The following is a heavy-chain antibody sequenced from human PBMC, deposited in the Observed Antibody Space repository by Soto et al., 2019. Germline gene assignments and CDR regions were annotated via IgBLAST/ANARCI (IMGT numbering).Heavy chain of an antibody. CDR2: IYYSGST. V-gene: IGHV4-31*11. CDR3: ARDPNPIFDT. D-gene: IGHD3-3*01. J-gene: IGHJ5*02. CDR1: GGSISSGGYY. Sequence: QVQLQESGPGLVKPSQTLSLTCAVPGGSISSGGYYWSWIRQHPGKGLEWIGYIYYSGSTYYNPSLKSRVTISVDTSKNQFFLNLSSVTDADTAVYYCARDPNPIFDTWGQGILVTVSS.